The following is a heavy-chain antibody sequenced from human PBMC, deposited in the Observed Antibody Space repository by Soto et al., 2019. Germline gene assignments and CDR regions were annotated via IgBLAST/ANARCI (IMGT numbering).Heavy chain of an antibody. CDR2: MSGSTSTT. D-gene: IGHD1-7*01. CDR3: AKNQERELPRVIDF. J-gene: IGHJ4*02. Sequence: GGSLRLSXATSGLTFSNYAMSWVRQAPGGGLEWVSSMSGSTSTTYYADSVRGRFTISRDRSKNTLYLQMSSLRAEDTALYYCAKNQERELPRVIDFWGQGTLVTVSS. V-gene: IGHV3-23*01. CDR1: GLTFSNYA.